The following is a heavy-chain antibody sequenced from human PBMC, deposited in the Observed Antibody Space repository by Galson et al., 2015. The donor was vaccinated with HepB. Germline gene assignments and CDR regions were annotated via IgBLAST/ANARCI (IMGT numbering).Heavy chain of an antibody. CDR1: GFTFSSYA. Sequence: SLRLSCAASGFTFSSYAMHWVRQAPGKGLEYVSAISSNGGSTYYADSVKGRFTISRDNSKNTLYLQMSSLRAEDTAVYYCTGTGQQLDPFDPWGQGTLVTVSS. D-gene: IGHD6-13*01. CDR2: ISSNGGST. V-gene: IGHV3-64D*06. J-gene: IGHJ5*02. CDR3: TGTGQQLDPFDP.